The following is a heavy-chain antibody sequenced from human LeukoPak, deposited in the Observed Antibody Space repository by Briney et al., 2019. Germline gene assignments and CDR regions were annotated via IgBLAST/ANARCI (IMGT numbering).Heavy chain of an antibody. CDR1: GYTFTGYY. V-gene: IGHV1-2*02. CDR3: ASLLGYCSGGSCSPYHFDY. Sequence: ASVKVSCKASGYTFTGYYMHWVRQAPGQGLEWMGWINPNSGGTNYAQKFQGRATMTRDTSISTAYMELSRLRSDDTAVYYCASLLGYCSGGSCSPYHFDYWGQGTLVTVSS. D-gene: IGHD2-15*01. J-gene: IGHJ4*02. CDR2: INPNSGGT.